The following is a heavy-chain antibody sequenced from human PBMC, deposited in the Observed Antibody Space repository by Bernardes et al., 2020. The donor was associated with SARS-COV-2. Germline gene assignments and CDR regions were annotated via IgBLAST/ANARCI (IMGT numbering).Heavy chain of an antibody. Sequence: SETLSLTCTVSGGSISSYYWSWIRQPPGKGLEWIGYIYYSGSTNYNPSLKSRVTISVDTSKNQFSLKLSSVTAADTAVYYWARHVEYDFWSGYYQYNWFDPWCQVTMVTVSS. CDR2: IYYSGST. CDR3: ARHVEYDFWSGYYQYNWFDP. CDR1: GGSISSYY. D-gene: IGHD3-3*01. J-gene: IGHJ5*02. V-gene: IGHV4-59*08.